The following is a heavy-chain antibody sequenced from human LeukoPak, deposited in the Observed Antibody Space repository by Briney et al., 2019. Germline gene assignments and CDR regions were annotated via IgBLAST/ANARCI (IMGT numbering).Heavy chain of an antibody. D-gene: IGHD6-25*01. V-gene: IGHV3-23*01. CDR1: GFTFSSFA. Sequence: GGSLSLSCAASGFTFSSFALSWVRQTPGKGLEWVSAIRSDGVGTYYADSVKGRFTISRDNSKNTLYLHMNSLTAEDTAVYYCAKGIPESGTSLRGFEYWGQGTLVTVSS. J-gene: IGHJ4*02. CDR3: AKGIPESGTSLRGFEY. CDR2: IRSDGVGT.